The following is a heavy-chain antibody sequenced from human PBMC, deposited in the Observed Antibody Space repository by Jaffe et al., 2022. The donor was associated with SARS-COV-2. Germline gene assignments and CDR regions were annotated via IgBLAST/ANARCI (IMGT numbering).Heavy chain of an antibody. Sequence: EVQLVESGGGLIQPGGSLRLSCAASGFTVSSNYMSWVRQAPGKGLEWVSVIYSDDGSTYYADSVKGRFTISSDNSRNTLYLQMNSLRADDTAIYYCARVTWSGSFYFDSWGQGTLVTVSS. CDR1: GFTVSSNY. CDR2: IYSDDGST. J-gene: IGHJ4*02. V-gene: IGHV3-53*01. CDR3: ARVTWSGSFYFDS. D-gene: IGHD1-26*01.